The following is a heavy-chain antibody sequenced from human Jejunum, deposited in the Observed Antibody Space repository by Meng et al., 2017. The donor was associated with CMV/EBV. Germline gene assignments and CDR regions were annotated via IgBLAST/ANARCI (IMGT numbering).Heavy chain of an antibody. J-gene: IGHJ6*02. D-gene: IGHD3-3*01. CDR1: GCSINARY. Sequence: LTCTVAGCSINARYWSWIRQPPGKGLDWIANVYHTGETNFNSSLKSRLSSSVDMSGNHFSLSLTSVTAADTALYFCARGLGDGIDVWGQGTMVTVSS. CDR3: ARGLGDGIDV. CDR2: VYHTGET. V-gene: IGHV4-59*01.